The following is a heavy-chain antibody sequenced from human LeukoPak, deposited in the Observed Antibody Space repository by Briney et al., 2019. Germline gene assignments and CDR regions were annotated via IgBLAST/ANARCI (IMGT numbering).Heavy chain of an antibody. Sequence: SVKVSCKASGDTFSIYAISCVRDAPGQGLEWMGGIIPIFGTANYTQKLQGRVTITADKSTSTASMELSILRSEDTAVYYCSRGVSTFDYWGQGTLVTVSS. V-gene: IGHV1-69*06. CDR3: SRGVSTFDY. CDR2: IIPIFGTA. J-gene: IGHJ4*02. CDR1: GDTFSIYA.